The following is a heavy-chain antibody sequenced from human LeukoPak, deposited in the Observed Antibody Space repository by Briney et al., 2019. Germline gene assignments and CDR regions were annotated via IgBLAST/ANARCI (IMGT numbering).Heavy chain of an antibody. CDR2: IYSGGST. J-gene: IGHJ4*02. CDR3: ARGRVLTYGSGSPYYFDY. V-gene: IGHV3-53*01. Sequence: HPGGSLRLSCAASGFTVSSNYMSWVRQAPGKGLEWVSVIYSGGSTYYADSVKGRFTISRDNSKNTLYLQMNSLRAEDTAVYYCARGRVLTYGSGSPYYFDYWGQGTLSPSPQ. CDR1: GFTVSSNY. D-gene: IGHD3-10*01.